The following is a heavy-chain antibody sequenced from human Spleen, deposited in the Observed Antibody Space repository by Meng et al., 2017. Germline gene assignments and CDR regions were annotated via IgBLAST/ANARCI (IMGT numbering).Heavy chain of an antibody. V-gene: IGHV1-18*01. Sequence: ASVKVSCKASGYTFTSYGISWVRQAPGQGLEWMGWISAYNGNTNYAQKLQGRVTMTTDTSTSTAYMELRSLRPDDTAVYYCARAADSSGWQAPDYWGQGTLVTVSS. CDR2: ISAYNGNT. CDR1: GYTFTSYG. CDR3: ARAADSSGWQAPDY. J-gene: IGHJ4*02. D-gene: IGHD6-19*01.